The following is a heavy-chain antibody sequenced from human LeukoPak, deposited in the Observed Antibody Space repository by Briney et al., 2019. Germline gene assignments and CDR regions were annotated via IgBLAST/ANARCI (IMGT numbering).Heavy chain of an antibody. Sequence: TTGGSLRLSCAASGLSVSSNYMSWVRQAPGKGLEWIGYIYYSGSTYYNPSLKSRVTISVDTSKNQFSLKLSSVTAADTAVYYCARDAPNCSGGSCYRRYFDYWGQGTLVTVSS. CDR1: GLSVSSNY. J-gene: IGHJ4*02. V-gene: IGHV4-59*06. CDR3: ARDAPNCSGGSCYRRYFDY. D-gene: IGHD2-15*01. CDR2: IYYSGST.